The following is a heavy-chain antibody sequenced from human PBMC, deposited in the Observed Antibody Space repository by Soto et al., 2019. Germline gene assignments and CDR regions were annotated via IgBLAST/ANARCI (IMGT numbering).Heavy chain of an antibody. Sequence: PSETLSLTCPVSGASITNFYWSWIRQSARKGLEWIGRIYTRGSTDYNPSLKSRVTMSIDTSKNQVSLTLSSVTAADTAVYYCAKGGAYYFDSWGQGILVNVS. D-gene: IGHD3-16*01. CDR2: IYTRGST. CDR1: GASITNFY. J-gene: IGHJ4*02. V-gene: IGHV4-4*07. CDR3: AKGGAYYFDS.